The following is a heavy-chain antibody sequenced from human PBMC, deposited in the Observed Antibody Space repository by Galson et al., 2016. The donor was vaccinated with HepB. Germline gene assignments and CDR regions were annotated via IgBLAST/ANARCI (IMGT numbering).Heavy chain of an antibody. CDR3: AREGDESSGYALEN. CDR1: GYTFINYF. D-gene: IGHD3-22*01. Sequence: SVKVSCKASGYTFINYFIHWVRQAPGQGLEWMGKINPTGGSTTFAPKFQGRVTLTRDTSTSTVFMDFSSLRADDTAVYYCAREGDESSGYALENWGQGTLVTVSS. J-gene: IGHJ4*02. CDR2: INPTGGST. V-gene: IGHV1-46*01.